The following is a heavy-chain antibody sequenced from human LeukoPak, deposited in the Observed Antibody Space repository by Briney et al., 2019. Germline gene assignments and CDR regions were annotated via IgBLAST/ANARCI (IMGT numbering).Heavy chain of an antibody. J-gene: IGHJ4*02. CDR3: ARATGTYSSSWYY. D-gene: IGHD6-13*01. CDR1: GGSISSGDYY. V-gene: IGHV4-30-4*01. Sequence: SETLSLTCTVSGGSISSGDYYWSWIRQPPGKGLEWIGYIYYSGSTYYNPSLKSRVTISVDTSKNQFSLKLSSVTAADTAVYYCARATGTYSSSWYYWGQGTLVTVSS. CDR2: IYYSGST.